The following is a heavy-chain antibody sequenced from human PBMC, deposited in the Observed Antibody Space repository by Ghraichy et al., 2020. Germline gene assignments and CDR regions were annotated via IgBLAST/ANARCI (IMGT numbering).Heavy chain of an antibody. V-gene: IGHV3-30*18. CDR2: LSYDSSDQ. CDR1: GFSFSDYV. J-gene: IGHJ4*02. CDR3: ANLGTRAGRLGY. D-gene: IGHD7-27*01. Sequence: GGSLRLSCVTSGFSFSDYVMHWLRQAPGKEPEWVAALSYDSSDQNYADSVKGRFSISRDNSKNTLYLQMNSLRPEDTAVYYCANLGTRAGRLGYWGQGTLVTVSS.